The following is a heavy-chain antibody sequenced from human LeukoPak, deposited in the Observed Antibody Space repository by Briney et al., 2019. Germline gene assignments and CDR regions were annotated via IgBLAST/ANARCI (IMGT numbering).Heavy chain of an antibody. CDR1: GGSISSSSYY. D-gene: IGHD6-13*01. V-gene: IGHV4-39*07. CDR2: IYYSGST. J-gene: IGHJ6*03. CDR3: AREYSSSRPDYYYYYMDV. Sequence: SETLSLTCTVSGGSISSSSYYWGWIRQPPGKGLEWIGSIYYSGSTYYNPSLKSRVTISVGTSKNQFSLKLSSVTAADTAVYYCAREYSSSRPDYYYYYMDVWGKGTTVTVSS.